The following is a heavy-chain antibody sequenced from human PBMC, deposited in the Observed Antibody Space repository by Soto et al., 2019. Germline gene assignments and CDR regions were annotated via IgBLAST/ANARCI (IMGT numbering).Heavy chain of an antibody. CDR1: GFTFSDYY. D-gene: IGHD1-26*01. J-gene: IGHJ3*02. CDR2: ISSSGSII. CDR3: AKQYSGSYYPHDAFDI. V-gene: IGHV3-11*01. Sequence: PGGSLRLSCAASGFTFSDYYMSWIRQAPGKGLEWVSYISSSGSIINYADSVKGRFTISRDNAKNSLYLQMNSLRAEDTAVYYCAKQYSGSYYPHDAFDIWGQGTMVTVSS.